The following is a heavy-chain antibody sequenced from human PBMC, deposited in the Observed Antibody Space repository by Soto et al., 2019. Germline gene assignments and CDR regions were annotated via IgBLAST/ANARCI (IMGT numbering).Heavy chain of an antibody. CDR3: ASTQTTYCGGDCYFDY. Sequence: PSETLSLTCTVSGGSISSSSYYWGWIRQPPGKGLEWIGSIYYSGSTYYNPSLKSRVTISVDTSKNQFSLKLSSVTAADTAVYYCASTQTTYCGGDCYFDYWGQGTLVTVSS. V-gene: IGHV4-39*01. CDR1: GGSISSSSYY. J-gene: IGHJ4*02. D-gene: IGHD2-21*01. CDR2: IYYSGST.